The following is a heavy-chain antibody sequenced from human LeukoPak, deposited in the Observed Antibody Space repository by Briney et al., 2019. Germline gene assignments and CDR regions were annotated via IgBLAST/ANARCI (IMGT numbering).Heavy chain of an antibody. CDR3: AKDMRTLDAFDV. J-gene: IGHJ3*01. V-gene: IGHV3-23*01. CDR1: GFTFSDYW. D-gene: IGHD1-14*01. CDR2: ISSSGSFT. Sequence: GGSLRLSCAASGFTFSDYWMAWVRQAPGKGLEWVSAISSSGSFTYYGDSVKGRFTISRDNSKNTLYLQMNSLRAEDTAVYYCAKDMRTLDAFDVWGQGTMVTVSS.